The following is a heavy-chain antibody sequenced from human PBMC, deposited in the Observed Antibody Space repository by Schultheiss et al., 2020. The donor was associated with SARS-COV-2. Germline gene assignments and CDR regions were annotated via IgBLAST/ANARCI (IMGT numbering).Heavy chain of an antibody. Sequence: SETLSLTCAVYGGSFSGYYWSWIRQPPGKGLEWIGYIYYSGSTYYNPSLKSRVTISVDKSKNQFSLKVNSVTAADTAMYYCASTSDIVVAVATAWGQGTLVTVSS. V-gene: IGHV4-34*01. D-gene: IGHD2-15*01. J-gene: IGHJ1*01. CDR3: ASTSDIVVAVATA. CDR2: IYYSGST. CDR1: GGSFSGYY.